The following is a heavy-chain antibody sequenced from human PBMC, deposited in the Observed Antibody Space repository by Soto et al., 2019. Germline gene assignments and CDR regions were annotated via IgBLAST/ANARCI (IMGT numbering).Heavy chain of an antibody. CDR3: VKEWTPRRAFDY. Sequence: GGSLRLSCVASRFKFASYAMSWVRQAPGKGLEWVSGISESGVSTFYADSVKGRFTISRDNSRNTLYLQMNNLRVEDTAQYYCVKEWTPRRAFDYWGQGTVVTVSS. CDR1: RFKFASYA. V-gene: IGHV3-23*01. J-gene: IGHJ4*02. CDR2: ISESGVST.